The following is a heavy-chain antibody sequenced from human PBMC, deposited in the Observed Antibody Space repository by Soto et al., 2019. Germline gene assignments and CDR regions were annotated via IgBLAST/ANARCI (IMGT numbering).Heavy chain of an antibody. CDR1: GSTFSSDA. V-gene: IGHV1-69*12. Sequence: QVQLVQSGAEVKKPGSSVKVSCKASGSTFSSDAISWVRQAPGQGLEWMGGIIPIFGTANYAQKFQGRVTITADESTSTAYMELSSLRSEDTAVYYCARDKAPLLLTNSFDYWGQGTLVTVSS. CDR2: IIPIFGTA. CDR3: ARDKAPLLLTNSFDY. J-gene: IGHJ4*02. D-gene: IGHD3-10*01.